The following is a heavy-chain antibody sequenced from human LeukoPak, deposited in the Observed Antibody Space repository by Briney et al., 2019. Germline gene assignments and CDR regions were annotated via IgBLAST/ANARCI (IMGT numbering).Heavy chain of an antibody. D-gene: IGHD6-19*01. V-gene: IGHV4-34*01. CDR3: ARGTRIAVAHWYFDL. J-gene: IGHJ2*01. CDR2: INHSGST. Sequence: SETLSLTCTVSGGSISGYYWSWIRQPPGKGLEWIGEINHSGSTNYNPSLKSRVTISVDTSKNQFSLKLSSVTAADTAVYYCARGTRIAVAHWYFDLWGRGTLVTVSS. CDR1: GGSISGYY.